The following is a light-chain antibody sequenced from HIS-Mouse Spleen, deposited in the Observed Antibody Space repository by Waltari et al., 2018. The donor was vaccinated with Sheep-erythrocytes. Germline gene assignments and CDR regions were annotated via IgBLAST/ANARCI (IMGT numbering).Light chain of an antibody. CDR2: EGS. J-gene: IGLJ3*02. V-gene: IGLV1-44*01. Sequence: QSVLTQPPSASGTPGQRVTISCSGSSSNIGSNTVNWYQQLPGTAPKLIIYEGSKRPSGVSNRFSGSKSGNTASLKISGLQAEDEADYYCCSYAGSSTPWVFGGGTKLTVL. CDR1: SSNIGSNT. CDR3: CSYAGSSTPWV.